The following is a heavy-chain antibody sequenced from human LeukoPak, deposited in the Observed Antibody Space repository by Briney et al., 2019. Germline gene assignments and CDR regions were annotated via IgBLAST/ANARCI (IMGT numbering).Heavy chain of an antibody. D-gene: IGHD2-2*02. V-gene: IGHV5-51*01. CDR3: ARREGGRSSTSCYNWFDP. CDR2: IYPGDSDT. J-gene: IGHJ5*02. CDR1: GYSFTSYW. Sequence: GESLKISCKGSGYSFTSYWIGWVRQMPGKGLEWMGIIYPGDSDTRYSPSFQGQVTISADKSISTAYLQWSSLKASDTAMYYCARREGGRSSTSCYNWFDPWGQGTLVTVSS.